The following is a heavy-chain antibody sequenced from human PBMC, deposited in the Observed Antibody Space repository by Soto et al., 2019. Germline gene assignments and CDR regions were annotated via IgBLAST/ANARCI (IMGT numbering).Heavy chain of an antibody. J-gene: IGHJ4*02. CDR2: ISGSGGST. V-gene: IGHV3-23*01. CDR1: GFTFSSYA. CDR3: AKAPYYDSSGLNYFDY. D-gene: IGHD3-22*01. Sequence: GGSLRLSCAASGFTFSSYAMSWVRQAPGKGLEWVSAISGSGGSTYYADSVKGRFTISRDNSKNTLYLQMNSLRAEDTAVYYCAKAPYYDSSGLNYFDYWGKGTLVTVPS.